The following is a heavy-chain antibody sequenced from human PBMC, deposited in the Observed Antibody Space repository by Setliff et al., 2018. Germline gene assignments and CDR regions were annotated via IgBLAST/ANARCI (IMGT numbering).Heavy chain of an antibody. CDR3: TRHEDRNKCTSSSCYRENDASDV. CDR1: GYIFTNYW. D-gene: IGHD2-2*01. CDR2: IYPGDSDT. J-gene: IGHJ3*01. V-gene: IGHV5-51*01. Sequence: PGESLKISCKASGYIFTNYWIGWVRQMPGKGLEWMGVIYPGDSDTRYSPSFQGQATISADKSINTAYLQWSSLKASDTAIYYCTRHEDRNKCTSSSCYRENDASDVWGQGAMVTVSS.